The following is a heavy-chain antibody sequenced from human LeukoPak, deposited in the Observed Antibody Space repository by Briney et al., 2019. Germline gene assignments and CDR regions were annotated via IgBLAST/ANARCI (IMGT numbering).Heavy chain of an antibody. V-gene: IGHV5-51*01. D-gene: IGHD2-15*01. J-gene: IGHJ6*02. CDR3: ARYGILGCSGGNCYTSYFYYGMDV. CDR1: GYCFIAYW. Sequence: GESLKISCEGSGYCFIAYWIGWVRPLPGRDLEWMGFIFPGESRTKYSPSFQGRVTISADESISTAYLQWSSLTASDTAIYYCARYGILGCSGGNCYTSYFYYGMDVWGQGTTVTVSS. CDR2: IFPGESRT.